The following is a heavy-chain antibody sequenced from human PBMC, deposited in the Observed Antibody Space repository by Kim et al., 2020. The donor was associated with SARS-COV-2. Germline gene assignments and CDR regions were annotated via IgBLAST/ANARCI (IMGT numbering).Heavy chain of an antibody. J-gene: IGHJ4*02. CDR1: GFSLSTSGVG. CDR3: AHGVATMFGHYYFDS. CDR2: IYWDDDK. Sequence: SGPTLVKPTQTLTLTCTFSGFSLSTSGVGVGWIRQPPGKALEWLALIYWDDDKRYSPSLKSRLTITKDTSKNQVVLTMTNMDPVDTATYYCAHGVATMFGHYYFDSWGQGTLVTVSS. D-gene: IGHD5-12*01. V-gene: IGHV2-5*02.